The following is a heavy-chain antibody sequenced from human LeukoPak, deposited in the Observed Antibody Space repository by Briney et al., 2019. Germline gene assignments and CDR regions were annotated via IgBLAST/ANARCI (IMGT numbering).Heavy chain of an antibody. CDR3: AIWERVDIVATTPLWYFDY. CDR2: IIPIFGTA. D-gene: IGHD5-12*01. Sequence: SVKVSCKASGYTFTSYGISWVRQAPGQGLEWMGGIIPIFGTANYAQKFQGRVTITADESTSTAYMELSSLRSEDTAVYYCAIWERVDIVATTPLWYFDYWGQGTLVTVSS. CDR1: GYTFTSYG. J-gene: IGHJ4*02. V-gene: IGHV1-69*13.